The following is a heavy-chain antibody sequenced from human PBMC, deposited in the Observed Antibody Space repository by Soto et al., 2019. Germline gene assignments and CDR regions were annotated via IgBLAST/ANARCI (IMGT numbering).Heavy chain of an antibody. V-gene: IGHV1-2*04. CDR1: GYTFTGYY. D-gene: IGHD5-12*01. CDR3: ARGPTGWLRSDYYYGMDV. J-gene: IGHJ6*02. Sequence: ASVKVSCKASGYTFTGYYMHWVRQAPGQGLEWMGWINPNSGGTNYAQKFQGWVTMTRDTSISTAYMELSRLRSDDTAVYYCARGPTGWLRSDYYYGMDVWGQGTTVTVSS. CDR2: INPNSGGT.